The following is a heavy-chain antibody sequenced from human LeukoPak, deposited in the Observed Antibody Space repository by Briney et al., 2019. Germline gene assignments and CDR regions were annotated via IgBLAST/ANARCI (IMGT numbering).Heavy chain of an antibody. CDR3: AKLTLRPDYYFDY. CDR1: GFTFSSYG. J-gene: IGHJ4*02. Sequence: PGGSLRLSCAASGFTFSSYGMHWVRQAPGKGQEWVAVISYDGSNKYYADSVKGRFTVSRDNSKSTLYLQMNSLRAEDTAVYYCAKLTLRPDYYFDYWGQGTLVTVSS. V-gene: IGHV3-30*18. CDR2: ISYDGSNK. D-gene: IGHD6-6*01.